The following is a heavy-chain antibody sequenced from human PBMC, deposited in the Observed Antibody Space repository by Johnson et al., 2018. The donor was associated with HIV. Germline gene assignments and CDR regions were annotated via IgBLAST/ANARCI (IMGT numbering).Heavy chain of an antibody. CDR1: GFTFNTYG. D-gene: IGHD1-14*01. Sequence: QVQLVESGGGVVQPGGSLRLSCAASGFTFNTYGMDWVRQAPGKGLEWVAFIRYDGNSKYYIDSVKGRFTVSRDNSKNTLYLQMKSLRPEDTAVYYCARDQGELRRTHAFDIWGQGTMVTVSS. V-gene: IGHV3-30*02. CDR3: ARDQGELRRTHAFDI. CDR2: IRYDGNSK. J-gene: IGHJ3*02.